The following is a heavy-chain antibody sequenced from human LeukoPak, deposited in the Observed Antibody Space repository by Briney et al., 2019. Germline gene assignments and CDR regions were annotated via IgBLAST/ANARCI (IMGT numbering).Heavy chain of an antibody. D-gene: IGHD1-26*01. CDR1: DFTFSSYW. CDR2: ISGDESST. J-gene: IGHJ4*02. Sequence: GGSLRLSCAASDFTFSSYWMHWVRQAPGEGLVWVSRISGDESSTNYADSVKGRFTISRGNARNTLFLQMNSLRAEDTAVYYCAREGGSFLRYFDSWGQGTLVTVSS. V-gene: IGHV3-74*01. CDR3: AREGGSFLRYFDS.